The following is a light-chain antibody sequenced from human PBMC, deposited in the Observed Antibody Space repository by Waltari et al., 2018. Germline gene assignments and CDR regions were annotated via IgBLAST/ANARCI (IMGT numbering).Light chain of an antibody. CDR1: TLRNYY. CDR3: NSRDSSGNHLRI. CDR2: GKN. Sequence: SSELTQDPAVSVALGQTVRITCQGDTLRNYYANWYQQRPGQAPLLVIYGKNNRPSGIPDRFSASNSGNTAYLTITGAQAEDEADYFCNSRDSSGNHLRIFGGGTKLTVL. V-gene: IGLV3-19*01. J-gene: IGLJ2*01.